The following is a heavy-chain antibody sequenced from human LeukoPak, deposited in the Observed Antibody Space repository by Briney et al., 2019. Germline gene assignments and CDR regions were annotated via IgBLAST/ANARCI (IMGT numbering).Heavy chain of an antibody. Sequence: SETLSLTCTVSGGSISSYSYYWGWIRQPPGKGLEWIGSIYSTGSTYYNPSLKSRVTISVDTSKNQFSLKLSSVTAADTAVYYCARDKPNSGRGYYYYYYMDVWGKGTTVTVSS. V-gene: IGHV4-39*07. CDR1: GGSISSYSYY. D-gene: IGHD1-26*01. CDR2: IYSTGST. J-gene: IGHJ6*03. CDR3: ARDKPNSGRGYYYYYYMDV.